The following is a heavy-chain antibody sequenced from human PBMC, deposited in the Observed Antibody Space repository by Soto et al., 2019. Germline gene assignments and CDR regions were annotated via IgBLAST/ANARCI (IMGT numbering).Heavy chain of an antibody. CDR3: TKSGQEWSISPYD. V-gene: IGHV3-30*18. Sequence: QVQLVESGGGVVHPGRSLRLSCLASGFTFGDFGMHCVRQAPGKGLEWVAALSYDESNTYYADSVKGRFTISRDISKNPLYLQSNRLRPEDTAVYFCTKSGQEWSISPYDWCQGTLVNVSS. CDR2: LSYDESNT. CDR1: GFTFGDFG. D-gene: IGHD3-3*01. J-gene: IGHJ4*02.